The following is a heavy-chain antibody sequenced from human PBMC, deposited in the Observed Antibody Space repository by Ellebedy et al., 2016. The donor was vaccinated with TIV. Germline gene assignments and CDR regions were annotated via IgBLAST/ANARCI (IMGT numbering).Heavy chain of an antibody. Sequence: GESLKISCAASGLTFSSHSMSWVRQAPGKGLEWVSSITERGGNTYYADSVKGRFTISRDNSKDTLYLQMNSLRAEDTAIYYCARDPVGVGPAFDVWGQGTMDTVSS. V-gene: IGHV3-23*01. CDR2: ITERGGNT. D-gene: IGHD4-23*01. CDR1: GLTFSSHS. CDR3: ARDPVGVGPAFDV. J-gene: IGHJ3*01.